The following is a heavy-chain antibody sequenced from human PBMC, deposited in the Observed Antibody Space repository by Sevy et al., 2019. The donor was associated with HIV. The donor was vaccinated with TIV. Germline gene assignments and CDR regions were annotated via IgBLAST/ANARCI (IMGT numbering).Heavy chain of an antibody. V-gene: IGHV3-23*01. Sequence: GGSLRLSCTASGFTFTDYVMNWVRQAPGRGLEWFSSIGGSGGSTHYADSVKGRFTISRDNSKNTLYLQMNSLRAEDTAVYYCATDRISDWFFDSWGQGTLLTISS. CDR3: ATDRISDWFFDS. J-gene: IGHJ4*02. D-gene: IGHD3-9*01. CDR2: IGGSGGST. CDR1: GFTFTDYV.